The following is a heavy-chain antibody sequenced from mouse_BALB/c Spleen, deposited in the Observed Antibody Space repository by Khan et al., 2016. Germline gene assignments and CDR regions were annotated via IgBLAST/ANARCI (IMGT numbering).Heavy chain of an antibody. CDR2: ISSGGNYT. J-gene: IGHJ3*01. Sequence: EVELVESGGGLVKPGGSLKLSCAASGFTFSSYTMSWVRQTPEKRLEWVATISSGGNYTYYPDTVKGRFTIPRDNAKNTLYLQMSSLKSEDTAMYYCTRDSSGGFAYWGQGTLVTVAA. CDR3: TRDSSGGFAY. D-gene: IGHD3-1*01. V-gene: IGHV5-6-4*01. CDR1: GFTFSSYT.